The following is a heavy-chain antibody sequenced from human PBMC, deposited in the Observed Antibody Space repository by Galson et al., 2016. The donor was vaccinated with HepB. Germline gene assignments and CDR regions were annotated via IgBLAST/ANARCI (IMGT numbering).Heavy chain of an antibody. D-gene: IGHD1/OR15-1a*01. CDR1: GFRFSSYG. Sequence: SLRLSCAAAGFRFSSYGMSWVRQAPGKGLEWVSPISGSGVTYYADSVKGRFTISRNDSMNTLYLQMNGLRADDTAVYYCAKGKWSWNTCFDSWGQGALVIVSS. V-gene: IGHV3-23*01. CDR3: AKGKWSWNTCFDS. CDR2: ISGSGVT. J-gene: IGHJ4*02.